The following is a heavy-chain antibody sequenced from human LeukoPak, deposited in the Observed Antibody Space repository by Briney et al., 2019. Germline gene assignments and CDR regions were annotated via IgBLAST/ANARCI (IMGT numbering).Heavy chain of an antibody. CDR1: GGSFSGYY. D-gene: IGHD2-15*01. V-gene: IGHV4-34*01. CDR3: ARVQGYCSGGSCYFYYYYGMDV. Sequence: SETLSLTCAVYGGSFSGYYWSWIRQPPGEGLEWIGEINHSGSTNYNPSLKSRVTISVDTSKNQFSLKLSSVTAADTAVYYCARVQGYCSGGSCYFYYYYGMDVWGQGTTVTVSS. CDR2: INHSGST. J-gene: IGHJ6*02.